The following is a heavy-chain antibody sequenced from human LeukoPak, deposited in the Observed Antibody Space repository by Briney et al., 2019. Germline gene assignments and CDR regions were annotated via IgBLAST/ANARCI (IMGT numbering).Heavy chain of an antibody. CDR3: AKDSAPPIYSSGWYSGDY. Sequence: GGSLRLSCAASGFTVSSNYMSWVRQAPGKGLEWVAVISYDGSNKYYADSVKGRFTISRDNSKNTLYLQMNSLRAEDTAVYYCAKDSAPPIYSSGWYSGDYWGQGTLVTVSS. CDR1: GFTVSSNY. D-gene: IGHD6-19*01. V-gene: IGHV3-30*18. CDR2: ISYDGSNK. J-gene: IGHJ4*02.